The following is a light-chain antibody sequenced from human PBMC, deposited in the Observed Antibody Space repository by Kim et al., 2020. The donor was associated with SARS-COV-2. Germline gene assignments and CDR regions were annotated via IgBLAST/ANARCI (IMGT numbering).Light chain of an antibody. Sequence: ASVGDRVTITCRASQGISNYVAWYQQKPGKVPKLLIYAASTLQSGVPSRFSGSGSGTDFTLTISSLQPEDGATYYCQEYNSAPPTFGQGTKVDIK. CDR1: QGISNY. CDR3: QEYNSAPPT. J-gene: IGKJ1*01. V-gene: IGKV1-27*01. CDR2: AAS.